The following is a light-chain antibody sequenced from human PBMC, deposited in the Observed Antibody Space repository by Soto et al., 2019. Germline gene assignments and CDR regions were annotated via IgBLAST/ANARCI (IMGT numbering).Light chain of an antibody. Sequence: EIVLTQSPATLFLSPGERATLSCRASQSVSSYLAWYQQKPGQAPRLLIYDASNRATGIPARFSGSGSGTDFTLTISSLEPEDFAVYYCQQRSNWLPYTFGQGTKLEIK. CDR1: QSVSSY. V-gene: IGKV3-11*01. J-gene: IGKJ2*01. CDR2: DAS. CDR3: QQRSNWLPYT.